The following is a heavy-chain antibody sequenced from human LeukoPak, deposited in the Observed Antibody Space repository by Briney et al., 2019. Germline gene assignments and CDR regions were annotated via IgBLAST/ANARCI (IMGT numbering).Heavy chain of an antibody. J-gene: IGHJ6*03. CDR3: ARGGQYMSASWYRSVYYHFDV. V-gene: IGHV4-34*01. CDR2: INYGGST. CDR1: GGSFSGNY. D-gene: IGHD6-13*01. Sequence: SETLSLTCAVYGGSFSGNYWNWIRQSPGKGLEWVGEINYGGSTHYNPSLKSRVSISLDTSKNQFSLKVTSVTAADTAIYYCARGGQYMSASWYRSVYYHFDVWGKGTTVIVSS.